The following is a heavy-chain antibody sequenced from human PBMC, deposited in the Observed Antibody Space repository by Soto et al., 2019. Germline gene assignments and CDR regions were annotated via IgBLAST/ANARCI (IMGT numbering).Heavy chain of an antibody. CDR1: GFTFSSYA. D-gene: IGHD6-19*01. V-gene: IGHV3-23*01. Sequence: EVQLLESGGGLVQPGGSLRLSCAASGFTFSSYAMSWVRQAPGKGLEWVSAISGSVGSTYYADSVKGRFTISRDNSKNTLYLQMNSLRAEDTAVYYCAKVPQQWLTSYYYYGMDVWGQGTTVTVSS. J-gene: IGHJ6*02. CDR3: AKVPQQWLTSYYYYGMDV. CDR2: ISGSVGST.